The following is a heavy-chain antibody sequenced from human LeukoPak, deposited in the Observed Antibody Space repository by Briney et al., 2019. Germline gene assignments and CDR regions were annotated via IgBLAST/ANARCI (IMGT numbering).Heavy chain of an antibody. V-gene: IGHV3-74*01. CDR3: MMSLTAHYYYGMDV. Sequence: GGSLRLSCAASGFTFSSYWMHWVRQAPGKGLVWVSRINPDGSSTNYADSVKGRFSISRDNAKNSVYLQMNSLRAEDTAVYHCMMSLTAHYYYGMDVWGQGTTVTVSS. CDR1: GFTFSSYW. D-gene: IGHD2-21*02. CDR2: INPDGSST. J-gene: IGHJ6*02.